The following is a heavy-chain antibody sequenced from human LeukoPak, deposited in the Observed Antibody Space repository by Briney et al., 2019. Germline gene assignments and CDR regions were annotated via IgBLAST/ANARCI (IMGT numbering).Heavy chain of an antibody. CDR3: ARSGYGSGSYADY. D-gene: IGHD3-10*01. CDR2: IWYDGSNK. CDR1: GFTFSSYG. V-gene: IGHV3-33*01. J-gene: IGHJ4*02. Sequence: GRSLRLSCAASGFTFSSYGMHWVRQAPGKGLEWVAVIWYDGSNKYYADSLKGRFTISRDNSKNTLYLQMNSLRAEDTAVYYCARSGYGSGSYADYWGQGTLVTVSS.